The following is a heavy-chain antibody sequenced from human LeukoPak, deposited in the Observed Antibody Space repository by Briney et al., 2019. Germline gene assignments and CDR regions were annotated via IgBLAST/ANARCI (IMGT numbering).Heavy chain of an antibody. J-gene: IGHJ3*02. D-gene: IGHD2-2*02. CDR3: ARGPHTRYCSSTSCYTKAFDI. Sequence: ASVKVSCKASGGTFSSYAISWVRPAPGQGLEWMGGIIPIFGTANYAQKYQGRVTITTDESTSTAYMELSSLRSEDTAVYYCARGPHTRYCSSTSCYTKAFDIWGQGTMVTVSS. CDR2: IIPIFGTA. CDR1: GGTFSSYA. V-gene: IGHV1-69*05.